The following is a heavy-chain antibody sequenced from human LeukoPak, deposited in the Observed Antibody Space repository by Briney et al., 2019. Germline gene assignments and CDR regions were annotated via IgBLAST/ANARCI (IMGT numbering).Heavy chain of an antibody. V-gene: IGHV4-30-2*02. Sequence: SQTLSLTCAVSGGSISSGGYSWSWIRQPPGKGLEWIGYIYHSGSTYYNPSLKGRATISVDTSKNQISLRLSSVTAADTAVYYCARVDSGTYYMPFDYWGQGSLVTVSS. CDR3: ARVDSGTYYMPFDY. J-gene: IGHJ4*02. CDR2: IYHSGST. D-gene: IGHD1-26*01. CDR1: GGSISSGGYS.